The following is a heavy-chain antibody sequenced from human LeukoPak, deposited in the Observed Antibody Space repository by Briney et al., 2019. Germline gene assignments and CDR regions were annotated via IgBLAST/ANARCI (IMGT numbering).Heavy chain of an antibody. D-gene: IGHD3-22*01. Sequence: GGSLRLSCAASGFTFSSYWMSWVRQAPGKGLEWVANINQDGSEQYSVDSVKGRFTISRDNAKNSLYLQMNSLRAEDTAVYYGAREYYSGSCGSDYWGQGTLVTVST. CDR3: AREYYSGSCGSDY. J-gene: IGHJ4*02. CDR2: INQDGSEQ. V-gene: IGHV3-7*05. CDR1: GFTFSSYW.